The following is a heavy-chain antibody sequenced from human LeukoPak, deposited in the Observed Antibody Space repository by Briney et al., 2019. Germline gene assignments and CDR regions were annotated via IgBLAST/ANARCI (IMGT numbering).Heavy chain of an antibody. J-gene: IGHJ6*03. CDR1: GGTFSSYA. CDR2: IIPIFGTA. Sequence: RASVKVSCKASGGTFSSYAISWVRQAPGQGLEWMGGIIPIFGTANYAQKFQGRVTITADESTSTAYMELSSLRSEDTAVYYCAIVVITYYYYYYMDVWGKGTTVTISS. V-gene: IGHV1-69*13. D-gene: IGHD3-22*01. CDR3: AIVVITYYYYYYMDV.